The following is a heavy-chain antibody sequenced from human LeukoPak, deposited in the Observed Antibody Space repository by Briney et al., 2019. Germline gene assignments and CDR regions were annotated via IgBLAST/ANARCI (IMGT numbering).Heavy chain of an antibody. CDR2: ISYDGINK. CDR3: ARGGVAVAGTEYFDY. D-gene: IGHD6-19*01. J-gene: IGHJ4*02. Sequence: PGGSLRLSCSVSGFTFSSYGMNWVRQAPGKGLEWVTVISYDGINKYSADSMKGRFTISRDSSKNTLYLQMNSLRSEDTAVYYCARGGVAVAGTEYFDYWGQGTLVTVSS. V-gene: IGHV3-30*03. CDR1: GFTFSSYG.